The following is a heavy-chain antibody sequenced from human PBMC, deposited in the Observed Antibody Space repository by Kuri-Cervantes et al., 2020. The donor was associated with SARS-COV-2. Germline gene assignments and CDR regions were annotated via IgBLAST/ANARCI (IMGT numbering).Heavy chain of an antibody. CDR3: EKDQWELLGGGY. V-gene: IGHV3-23*01. Sequence: GGSLRLSCAASGFTFSSYAMSWVRQAPGKGLEWVSAISGSGGSTYYADSVKGRFTISRDNSKNTLYLQMNSLRAEDTAVYYCEKDQWELLGGGYWGQGTLVTVSS. CDR1: GFTFSSYA. D-gene: IGHD1-26*01. CDR2: ISGSGGST. J-gene: IGHJ4*02.